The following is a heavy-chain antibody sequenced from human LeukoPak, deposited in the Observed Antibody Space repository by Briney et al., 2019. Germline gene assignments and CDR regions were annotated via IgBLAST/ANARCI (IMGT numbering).Heavy chain of an antibody. CDR1: GFTFSSYW. CDR2: IASDGSST. CDR3: ARGRPHGNDY. J-gene: IGHJ4*02. V-gene: IGHV3-74*01. D-gene: IGHD4-23*01. Sequence: QSGGSLRLSCAASGFTFSSYWMNWVRQAPGKGLVWVSRIASDGSSTTYADSVKGQFSISRDNAKNTLYLQMNSLRVEDTAVYYCARGRPHGNDYWGQGTLVTVSS.